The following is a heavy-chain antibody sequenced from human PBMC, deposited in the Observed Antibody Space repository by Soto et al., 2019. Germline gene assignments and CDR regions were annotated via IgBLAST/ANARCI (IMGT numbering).Heavy chain of an antibody. Sequence: SVKVSCKVSGGTFNRYAISWVRQAPGQGLEWIGGIIPVFGTTNYAQRLQGRVSITADESTNTAYLEVRSLRSDDTALYFSARGHYDSRGYYWDNWFGPWGQGTLVTVSS. CDR3: ARGHYDSRGYYWDNWFGP. V-gene: IGHV1-69*13. J-gene: IGHJ5*02. CDR1: GGTFNRYA. D-gene: IGHD3-22*01. CDR2: IIPVFGTT.